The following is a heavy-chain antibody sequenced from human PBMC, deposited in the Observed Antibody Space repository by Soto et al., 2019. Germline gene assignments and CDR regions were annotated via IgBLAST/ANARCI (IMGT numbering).Heavy chain of an antibody. V-gene: IGHV3-30-3*01. J-gene: IGHJ4*02. CDR2: ISYDGSNK. CDR1: GFTFSSYA. Sequence: QVQLVESGGGVVQPGRSLRLSCAASGFTFSSYAMHWARQAPGKGLEWVAVISYDGSNKYYADSVKGRFTISRDNSKNTLYLQMNSLRAEDTAVYYCARAAGYSSSSASLDYWGQGTLVTVSS. CDR3: ARAAGYSSSSASLDY. D-gene: IGHD6-13*01.